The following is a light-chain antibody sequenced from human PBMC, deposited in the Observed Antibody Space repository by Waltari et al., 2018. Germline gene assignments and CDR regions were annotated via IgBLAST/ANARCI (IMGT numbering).Light chain of an antibody. CDR3: QSYESSLSHSV. Sequence: QSVLTQPPSASGAPGQRVTISCTGSNSNIGAGSDVHWYQPLPTTAPKLLIFHNNNRPSGVPDRFSGSRSGPSAALAITGLQAEDDADYYCQSYESSLSHSVFGTGTKVSVL. CDR1: NSNIGAGSD. V-gene: IGLV1-40*01. J-gene: IGLJ1*01. CDR2: HNN.